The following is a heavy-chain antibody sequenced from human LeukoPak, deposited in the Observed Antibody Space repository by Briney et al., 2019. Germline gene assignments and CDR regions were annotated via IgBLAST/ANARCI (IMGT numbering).Heavy chain of an antibody. D-gene: IGHD3-22*01. CDR1: GFTFSSYD. Sequence: GGSLRLSCAASGFTFSSYDMHWVRQAPGKGLEWVAFMEYDGSIKYYADSVKGRFTISRDNSKNTLYLQMNSLRAEDTAVYYCAKDSNYYDSSGYYLFDYWGQGTLVTVSS. V-gene: IGHV3-30*02. CDR2: MEYDGSIK. CDR3: AKDSNYYDSSGYYLFDY. J-gene: IGHJ4*02.